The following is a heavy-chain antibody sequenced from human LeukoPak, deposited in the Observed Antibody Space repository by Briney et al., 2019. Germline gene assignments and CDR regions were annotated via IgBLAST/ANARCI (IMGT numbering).Heavy chain of an antibody. CDR2: IYLGDSDT. D-gene: IGHD2-15*01. V-gene: IGHV5-51*01. CDR3: ARRACSGDSRFDY. Sequence: GESLKISCKGSGCSFTTYGIGWVRQTPGKGLEWMGIIYLGDSDTRYSPSFQGQVTISGDKSINTAYVHWTNLKASDTAMYYCARRACSGDSRFDYWGQGTLVTVSS. J-gene: IGHJ4*02. CDR1: GCSFTTYG.